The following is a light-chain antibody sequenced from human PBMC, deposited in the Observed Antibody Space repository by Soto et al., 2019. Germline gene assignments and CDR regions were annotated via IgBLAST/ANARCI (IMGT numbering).Light chain of an antibody. Sequence: EIVLTQSPGTLSLSPGERATLSCRASQSVSDSFIAWYQQRPGQAPRLLIYGASQRATGIPDRFSGSGSATHFTLTINRLEPEDFAVYYCQHYKAFGGGTKVEIK. V-gene: IGKV3-20*01. CDR3: QHYKA. CDR2: GAS. CDR1: QSVSDSF. J-gene: IGKJ4*01.